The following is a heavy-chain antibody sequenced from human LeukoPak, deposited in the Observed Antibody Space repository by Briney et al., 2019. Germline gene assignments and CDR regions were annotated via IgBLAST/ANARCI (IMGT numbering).Heavy chain of an antibody. CDR1: GFTFDDYA. D-gene: IGHD6-19*01. CDR3: AKDSSGWRSYFDY. Sequence: GGSLRLSCAASGFTFDDYAMRWVRQAPGKGLEWVSGISWNSGSIGYADSVKGRFTISRDNAKNSLYLQMNSLRAEDTALYYCAKDSSGWRSYFDYWGQGTLVTVSS. CDR2: ISWNSGSI. J-gene: IGHJ4*02. V-gene: IGHV3-9*01.